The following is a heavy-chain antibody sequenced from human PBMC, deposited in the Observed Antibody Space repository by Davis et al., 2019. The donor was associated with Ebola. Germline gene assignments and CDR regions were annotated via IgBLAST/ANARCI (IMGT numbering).Heavy chain of an antibody. CDR3: AKDLYDFWSGYHGDFGDY. Sequence: PGGSLRLSCAASGFTFSSYWMHWVRQAPGKGLVWVSRINSDGSSTSYADSVKGRFTISRDNAKNTLYLQMNSLRAEDTAVYYCAKDLYDFWSGYHGDFGDYWGQGTLVTVSS. CDR2: INSDGSST. J-gene: IGHJ4*02. D-gene: IGHD3-3*01. V-gene: IGHV3-74*01. CDR1: GFTFSSYW.